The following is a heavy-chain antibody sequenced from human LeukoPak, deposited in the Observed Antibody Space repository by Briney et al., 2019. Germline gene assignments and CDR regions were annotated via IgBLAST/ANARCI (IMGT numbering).Heavy chain of an antibody. D-gene: IGHD3-10*02. CDR1: GFTFSSYE. CDR2: ISSGGSTI. CDR3: AELGITMIGGV. Sequence: GGSLRLSCAASGFTFSSYEMNWARQAPGKGLEWVSYISSGGSTIYYADSVKGRFTISRDNAKNSLYLQMNSLRAEDTAVYYCAELGITMIGGVWGKGTTVTISS. J-gene: IGHJ6*04. V-gene: IGHV3-48*03.